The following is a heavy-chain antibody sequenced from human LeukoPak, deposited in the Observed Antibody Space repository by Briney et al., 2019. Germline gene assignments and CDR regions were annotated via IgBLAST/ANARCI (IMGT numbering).Heavy chain of an antibody. CDR3: ARDRAEMATTTFDY. Sequence: ASVKVSCKASGGTFSSYAISWVRQAPGQGLEWMGGIIPIFGTANYAQKFQGRVTITADKSTSTAYMELSSLRSEDTAVYYCARDRAEMATTTFDYWGQGTLVTVSS. J-gene: IGHJ4*02. CDR1: GGTFSSYA. CDR2: IIPIFGTA. V-gene: IGHV1-69*06. D-gene: IGHD5-24*01.